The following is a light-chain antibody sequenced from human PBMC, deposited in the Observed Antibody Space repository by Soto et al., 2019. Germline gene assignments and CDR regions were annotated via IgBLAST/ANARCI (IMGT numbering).Light chain of an antibody. J-gene: IGKJ2*01. CDR2: GAS. CDR3: QHYDNSPMYT. CDR1: QGVSSSS. Sequence: EIVLTQSPGTLSLSPWERATLSCRASQGVSSSSLAWFQQKPGQAPRLLIYGASNRATGIPDRFSGSGSGTDFTLTVSRLEPEDFAVYYCQHYDNSPMYTFGQGTKLEIK. V-gene: IGKV3-20*01.